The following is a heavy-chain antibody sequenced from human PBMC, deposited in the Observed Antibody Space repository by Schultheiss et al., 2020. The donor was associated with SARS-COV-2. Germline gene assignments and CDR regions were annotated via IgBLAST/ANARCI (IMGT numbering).Heavy chain of an antibody. Sequence: GGSLRLSCAASGFSFSSYDMNWVRQAPGKGLQWVSAISGGGGTTYYADSVKGRFTISRDNSKNTVYLQMSSLRAEDTAVYYCVKDLRGYSYGYLWGQGTLVTVSS. CDR3: VKDLRGYSYGYL. CDR2: ISGGGGTT. J-gene: IGHJ5*02. V-gene: IGHV3-23*01. CDR1: GFSFSSYD. D-gene: IGHD5-18*01.